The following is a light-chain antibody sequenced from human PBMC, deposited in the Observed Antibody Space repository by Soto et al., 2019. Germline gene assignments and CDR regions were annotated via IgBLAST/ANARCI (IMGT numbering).Light chain of an antibody. J-gene: IGKJ1*01. CDR2: GAS. CDR3: QQYGGSPRT. Sequence: EIVLTQSPGTLSLSPGEGATLSCRASQSISINFLDWYLQMLGQAPRLLIHGASHRATGIPDRFSGSGSGTDFTLTITRLEPEDFAVYYCQQYGGSPRTFGQGTKVDIK. CDR1: QSISINF. V-gene: IGKV3-20*01.